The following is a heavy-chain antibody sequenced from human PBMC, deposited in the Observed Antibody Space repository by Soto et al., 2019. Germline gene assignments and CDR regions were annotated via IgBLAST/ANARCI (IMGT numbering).Heavy chain of an antibody. V-gene: IGHV5-10-1*01. Sequence: GESLKISCKGSGYNFDTYWINWVRQTPGKGLEWMGRIDPIDSKTKYSPSLEGHITISVDKSISTTYLQWSSLKASDTAIYYCXRRIAAASGYYYYAFDVWGQGTAVTVSS. CDR1: GYNFDTYW. CDR3: XRRIAAASGYYYYAFDV. D-gene: IGHD6-13*01. J-gene: IGHJ6*02. CDR2: IDPIDSKT.